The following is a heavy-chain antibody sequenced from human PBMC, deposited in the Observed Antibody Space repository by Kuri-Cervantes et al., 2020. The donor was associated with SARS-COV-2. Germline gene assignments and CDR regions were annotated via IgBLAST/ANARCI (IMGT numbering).Heavy chain of an antibody. Sequence: GSLRLSCSVTGGSISGYYWSWIRQSAAKELKWIGRISATGNTNYIPGLKSRVTMSVDTSQSQFSLRLNSVTAADTATYYCVRGGRRAGAYYFDLWGPGILVTVSS. J-gene: IGHJ4*02. D-gene: IGHD2-21*01. CDR2: ISATGNT. CDR3: VRGGRRAGAYYFDL. CDR1: GGSISGYY. V-gene: IGHV4-4*07.